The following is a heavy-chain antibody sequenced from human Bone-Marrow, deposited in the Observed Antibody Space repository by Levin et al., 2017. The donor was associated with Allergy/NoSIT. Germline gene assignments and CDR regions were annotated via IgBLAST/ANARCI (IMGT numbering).Heavy chain of an antibody. J-gene: IGHJ6*03. CDR2: ISYDGSNK. CDR1: GFTFSSYA. Sequence: PGGSLRLSCAASGFTFSSYAMHWVRQAPGKGLEWVAVISYDGSNKYYADSVKGRFTISRDNSKNTLYLQMNSLRAEDTAVYYCARPPTQPPLKPFTYYYYYMDVWGKGTTVTVSS. CDR3: ARPPTQPPLKPFTYYYYYMDV. V-gene: IGHV3-30-3*01. D-gene: IGHD2/OR15-2a*01.